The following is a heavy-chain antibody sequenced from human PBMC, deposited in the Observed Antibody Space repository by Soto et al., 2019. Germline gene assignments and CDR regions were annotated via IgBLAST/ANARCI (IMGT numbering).Heavy chain of an antibody. CDR1: GFTVSSDY. Sequence: EVQLVDSGGGLIQPGGSLRLSCAASGFTVSSDYMSWVRQAPGKGLEWVSVIFRCGGTYYADSVKGRFTLSRDNSKNMRYLQRNSLRGEDTAVYYCARELGPKRVEQHLLRGYWGQGTLVTFSS. CDR3: ARELGPKRVEQHLLRGY. V-gene: IGHV3-66*03. J-gene: IGHJ4*02. D-gene: IGHD6-13*01. CDR2: IFRCGGT.